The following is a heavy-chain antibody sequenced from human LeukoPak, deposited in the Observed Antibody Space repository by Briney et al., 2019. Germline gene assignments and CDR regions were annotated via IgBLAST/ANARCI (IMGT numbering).Heavy chain of an antibody. V-gene: IGHV6-1*01. CDR1: GDSVSSNSAA. Sequence: SQTLSLTCAISGDSVSSNSAAWNWIRRSPSRGLEWLGRTYYRSKWYNDYAVSVKSRITINPDTSKNQFSLQLNSVTPEDTAVYYCARVRYSSTHNWFDPWGQGTLVTVSS. D-gene: IGHD6-13*01. CDR3: ARVRYSSTHNWFDP. J-gene: IGHJ5*02. CDR2: TYYRSKWYN.